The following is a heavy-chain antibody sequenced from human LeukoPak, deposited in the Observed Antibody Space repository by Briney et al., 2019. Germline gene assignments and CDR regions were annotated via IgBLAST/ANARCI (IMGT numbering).Heavy chain of an antibody. J-gene: IGHJ4*02. D-gene: IGHD3-10*01. CDR2: IRYDGSNK. Sequence: GGSLRLSCAASGFTFSSYGMHWVRQAPGKGLEWVAFIRYDGSNKYYADSVKGRFTISRDNSKNTLYLQMNSLRAEDTAVYYCARDSTMVRGAHHFDYWGQGTLVTVSS. CDR1: GFTFSSYG. V-gene: IGHV3-30*02. CDR3: ARDSTMVRGAHHFDY.